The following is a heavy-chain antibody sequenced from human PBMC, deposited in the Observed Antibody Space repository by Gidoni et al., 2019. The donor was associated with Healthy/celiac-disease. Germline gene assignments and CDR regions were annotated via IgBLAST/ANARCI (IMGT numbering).Heavy chain of an antibody. Sequence: QVQLVQSGAEVKKPGASVKVSCKASGYTFTSYYMHWVRQAPGQGLEWMGIINPSGGSTSYAQKFQGRVTMTRDTSTSTVYMELSSLRSEDTAVYYCARTLRVGDYDYGMDVWGQGTTVTVSS. D-gene: IGHD4-17*01. CDR1: GYTFTSYY. J-gene: IGHJ6*02. V-gene: IGHV1-46*03. CDR2: INPSGGST. CDR3: ARTLRVGDYDYGMDV.